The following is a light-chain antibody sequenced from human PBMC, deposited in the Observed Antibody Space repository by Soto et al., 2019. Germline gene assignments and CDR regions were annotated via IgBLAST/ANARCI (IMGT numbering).Light chain of an antibody. CDR2: WAS. Sequence: VLTQTPLTLSVTPGQPASISCKSSQDLLHSDGRTYLYWYQHKPGQPPKLLIYWASTRESGVPDRFSGSGSGTDFTLTISSLQAEDVAVYYCQQYFSAPLTFGGGTKVDIK. J-gene: IGKJ4*01. V-gene: IGKV4-1*01. CDR3: QQYFSAPLT. CDR1: QDLLHSDGRTY.